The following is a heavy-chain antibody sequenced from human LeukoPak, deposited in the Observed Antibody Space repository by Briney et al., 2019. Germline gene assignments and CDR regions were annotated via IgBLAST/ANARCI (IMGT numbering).Heavy chain of an antibody. D-gene: IGHD1-26*01. Sequence: PGGSLRLSCAASRFTFNSYSMTWVRQAPGKGLEWVGRIKSKKDGETTDYAAPVKGRFTMSRDDSENTVSLQMNSLKTDDTAVYYCAKGAPGGTYFDYWGQGTVVTVSS. V-gene: IGHV3-15*01. J-gene: IGHJ4*02. CDR1: RFTFNSYS. CDR2: IKSKKDGETT. CDR3: AKGAPGGTYFDY.